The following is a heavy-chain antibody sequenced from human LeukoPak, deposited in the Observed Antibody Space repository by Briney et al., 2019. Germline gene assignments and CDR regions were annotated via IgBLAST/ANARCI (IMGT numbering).Heavy chain of an antibody. CDR1: GGSVSHYY. Sequence: SETLSLTCNVSGGSVSHYYWSWIRQPPGKGLEWIGYMYYGGSSNYNPSLKSRVTISIDTSENQFSLKLNSVTAADTAVYYCAGPTYMSATGYFDYWGQGILVTVSS. CDR2: MYYGGSS. D-gene: IGHD1-1*01. J-gene: IGHJ4*02. CDR3: AGPTYMSATGYFDY. V-gene: IGHV4-59*02.